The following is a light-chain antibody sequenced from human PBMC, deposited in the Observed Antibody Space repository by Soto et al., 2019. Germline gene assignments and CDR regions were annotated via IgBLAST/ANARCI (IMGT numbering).Light chain of an antibody. J-gene: IGLJ2*01. CDR3: QYYDSSLSGSV. CDR1: SSNIGAGYD. CDR2: GNS. Sequence: QSVLTQPPSVSGAPGQRVTISCTGSSSNIGAGYDVQWYQQRPGTAPKLLIYGNSNRPSGVPDRFSGSKSGTAAYLAITGLQAEDEAEYYCQYYDSSLSGSVFGGGTKLTVL. V-gene: IGLV1-40*01.